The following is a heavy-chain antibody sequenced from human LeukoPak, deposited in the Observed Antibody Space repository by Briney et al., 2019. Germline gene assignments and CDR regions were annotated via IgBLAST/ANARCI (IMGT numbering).Heavy chain of an antibody. D-gene: IGHD6-19*01. V-gene: IGHV3-48*03. CDR1: GFTFSSYE. Sequence: PGGSLRLSCAASGFTFSSYEMNWVRQAPGKGPEWVTYISSSGSTIYYADSVKGRFTISRDNAKNSLYLQMNSLRAEDTAVYYCASRQWLVLFGAFDIWGRGTMVTVSS. CDR3: ASRQWLVLFGAFDI. CDR2: ISSSGSTI. J-gene: IGHJ3*02.